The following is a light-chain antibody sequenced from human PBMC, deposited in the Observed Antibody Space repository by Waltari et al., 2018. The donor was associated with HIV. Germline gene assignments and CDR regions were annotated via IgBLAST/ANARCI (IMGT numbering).Light chain of an antibody. Sequence: EVVLTQSPDLHSVHPNEKVTITCRPSQSIGDSLHCYQKKPDQSPKLLFKFASQSISGFPSRFSGSGSGTDFTLTINSLEAEDAATYYCHQTGSLPLTFGGGTKVEIK. J-gene: IGKJ4*01. CDR2: FAS. CDR3: HQTGSLPLT. V-gene: IGKV6-21*02. CDR1: QSIGDS.